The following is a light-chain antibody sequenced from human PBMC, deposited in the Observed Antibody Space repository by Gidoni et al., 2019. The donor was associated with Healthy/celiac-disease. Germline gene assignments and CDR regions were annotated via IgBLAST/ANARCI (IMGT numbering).Light chain of an antibody. CDR3: QQLNSYLPWT. V-gene: IGKV1-9*01. CDR1: QGISSY. Sequence: DIQLTQSPSFLSASVGDRVTITCRASQGISSYLAWYQQKPGKAPKLLIYAASTLQSGVPSRFSGSGSGTEFTLTISSRQPEDFATYYCQQLNSYLPWTFGQGTKVEIK. CDR2: AAS. J-gene: IGKJ1*01.